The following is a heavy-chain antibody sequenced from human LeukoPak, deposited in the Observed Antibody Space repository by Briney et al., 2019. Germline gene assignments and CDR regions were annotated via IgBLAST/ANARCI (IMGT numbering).Heavy chain of an antibody. CDR2: ISGSGGST. J-gene: IGHJ1*01. CDR1: GFTFSSYA. V-gene: IGHV3-23*01. Sequence: PGGSLRLSCAASGFTFSSYAMSWVRQAPGKGLEWVSAISGSGGSTYYADSVKGRFTISRDNSKNTLYLQMNSLRAEDTAVYYCAKALVGVSNHPAPGGFQHWGQGTLVTVSS. CDR3: AKALVGVSNHPAPGGFQH. D-gene: IGHD3-16*01.